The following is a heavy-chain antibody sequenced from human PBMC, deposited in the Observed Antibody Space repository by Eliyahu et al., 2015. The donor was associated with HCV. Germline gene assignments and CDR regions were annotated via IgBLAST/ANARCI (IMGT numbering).Heavy chain of an antibody. Sequence: QVQLVQSGAEVKKPGASVKVSCKASGYTFTNYFINWVRQAPGQGLEWMGIINPSGNNPNHAQKFQGRLTMSSDTSTSTVYMELSRLRSDDTAVYYCARDRGYSSSSGLVGYWGQGTLVTVSS. CDR2: INPSGNNP. V-gene: IGHV1-46*01. CDR3: ARDRGYSSSSGLVGY. CDR1: GYTFTNYF. D-gene: IGHD6-6*01. J-gene: IGHJ4*02.